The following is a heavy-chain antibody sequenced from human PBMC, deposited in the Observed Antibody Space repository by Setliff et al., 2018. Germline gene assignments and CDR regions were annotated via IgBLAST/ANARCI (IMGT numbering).Heavy chain of an antibody. V-gene: IGHV4-30-4*08. CDR1: GDSISSGDYF. J-gene: IGHJ3*01. CDR2: IYHSGSA. Sequence: PSETLSPTCTVSGDSISSGDYFWSWIRQPPGKGLEWIAYIYHSGSAYYNPSLKSRVTMSVDTSKNQFSLHLTSVTAADTAVYYCAREVGTSTSSDAFDVWGQGMMVTVSS. CDR3: AREVGTSTSSDAFDV. D-gene: IGHD1-26*01.